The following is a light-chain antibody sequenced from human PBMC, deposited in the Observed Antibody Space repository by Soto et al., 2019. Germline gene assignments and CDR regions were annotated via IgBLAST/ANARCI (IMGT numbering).Light chain of an antibody. V-gene: IGKV3-11*01. J-gene: IGKJ1*01. Sequence: EIVLTQSPATLSLSPGERATLSCRASQSVSSYLAWYQQKPGQAPRLLIYDASNRATGIPARFSGSGSWTDFTLHISSLEAEDFAVYYCQQRSNWPPWTFGQGTKVEIK. CDR3: QQRSNWPPWT. CDR1: QSVSSY. CDR2: DAS.